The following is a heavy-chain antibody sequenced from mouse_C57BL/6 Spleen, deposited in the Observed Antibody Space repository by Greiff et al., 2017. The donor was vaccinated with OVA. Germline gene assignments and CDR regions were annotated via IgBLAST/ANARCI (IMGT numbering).Heavy chain of an antibody. Sequence: VQLQQPGPELVKPGASVKLSCKASGYTFTSYWMHWVKQRPGQGLEWIGNINPSNGGTNYNEKFKSKATLTVDKSSSTAYMQLSSLTSEDSAVYYCARWGFITTVNYFDYWGQGTTLTVSS. CDR1: GYTFTSYW. D-gene: IGHD1-1*01. CDR2: INPSNGGT. V-gene: IGHV1-53*01. CDR3: ARWGFITTVNYFDY. J-gene: IGHJ2*01.